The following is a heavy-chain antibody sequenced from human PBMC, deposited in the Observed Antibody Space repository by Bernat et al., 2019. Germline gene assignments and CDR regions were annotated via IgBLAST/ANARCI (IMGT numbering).Heavy chain of an antibody. CDR3: ARDPGTLVNDAFDI. CDR2: ISVSGGST. CDR1: GFTFSCYA. D-gene: IGHD1-26*01. V-gene: IGHV3-23*01. J-gene: IGHJ3*02. Sequence: EVQLLESGGGLVQPGGSLRLSCAPSGFTFSCYAMSWVRQAPGKGLEWVSAISVSGGSTYYADSVKGQFTISRDNSKNTLYLQMNSLRSEDAAVYYCARDPGTLVNDAFDIWGQGTMVTVSS.